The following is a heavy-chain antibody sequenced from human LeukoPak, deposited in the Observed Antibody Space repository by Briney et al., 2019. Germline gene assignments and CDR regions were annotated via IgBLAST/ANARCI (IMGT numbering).Heavy chain of an antibody. J-gene: IGHJ4*02. CDR3: ASTLGGYSYGYELGY. CDR2: IYYSGST. D-gene: IGHD5-18*01. V-gene: IGHV4-59*01. Sequence: PSETLSLTCSVSGDSLNGYYWSWIRQPAGKGLEWIGYIYYSGSTNYNPSLKSRVTISVDTSKNQFSLKLSSVTAADTAVYYCASTLGGYSYGYELGYWGQGTLVTVSS. CDR1: GDSLNGYY.